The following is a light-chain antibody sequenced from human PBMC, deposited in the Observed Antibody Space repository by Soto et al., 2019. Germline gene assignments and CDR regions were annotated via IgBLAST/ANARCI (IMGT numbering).Light chain of an antibody. V-gene: IGKV3-20*01. J-gene: IGKJ2*01. Sequence: EIVLTQSPDTLSLSPGERATFSCRATQSITNNYVAWYQQKPGQAPRLLIYGASRRATGIPDRISGSGSGTDFTLSITGLEPEGFAVYYCHQYLDSPNTFGQGTKLEIK. CDR2: GAS. CDR3: HQYLDSPNT. CDR1: QSITNNY.